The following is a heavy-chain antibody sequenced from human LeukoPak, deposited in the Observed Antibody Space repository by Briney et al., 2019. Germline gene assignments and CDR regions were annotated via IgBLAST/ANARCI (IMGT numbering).Heavy chain of an antibody. J-gene: IGHJ4*02. CDR3: ARDPGYSYSDY. CDR2: IGGSGSTT. V-gene: IGHV3-23*01. Sequence: PGGSLRLSCAASGFTFSSYAMSWVRQAPGKGLEWVSSIGGSGSTTHYAESVKGRFTISRDSSKNTLYLQMNSLRAEDTAVYYCARDPGYSYSDYWGQGTLVTVSS. CDR1: GFTFSSYA. D-gene: IGHD5-18*01.